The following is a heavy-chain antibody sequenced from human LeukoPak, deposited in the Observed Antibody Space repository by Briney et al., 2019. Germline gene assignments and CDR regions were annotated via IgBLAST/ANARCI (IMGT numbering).Heavy chain of an antibody. V-gene: IGHV1-2*02. CDR3: SRWSALNRAYSGYDPPFHY. D-gene: IGHD5-12*01. J-gene: IGHJ4*02. CDR2: INPNSGAT. CDR1: GYTFSDYY. Sequence: ASVKVSCKASGYTFSDYYMHWVRQAPGHGLEWMGWINPNSGATGYAQKFQGRVTMTRDTSISTADMELNSLRSDDTAMYYCSRWSALNRAYSGYDPPFHYWGQGTLVAVSS.